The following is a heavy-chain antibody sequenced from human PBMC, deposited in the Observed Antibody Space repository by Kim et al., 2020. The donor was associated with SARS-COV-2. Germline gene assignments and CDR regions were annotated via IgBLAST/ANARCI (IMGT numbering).Heavy chain of an antibody. CDR2: ITKRSDTI. V-gene: IGHV3-48*02. CDR1: GFNFSAYD. J-gene: IGHJ3*02. CDR3: VRDRMGGAFDI. Sequence: GGSLRLSCATSGFNFSAYDMNWVRQAPGKGLEWLSFITKRSDTIFYADSVRGRFTISRDNAKNSLYLQMNSLRDEDTAVYFCVRDRMGGAFDIWGQGTMVTVSS. D-gene: IGHD3-16*01.